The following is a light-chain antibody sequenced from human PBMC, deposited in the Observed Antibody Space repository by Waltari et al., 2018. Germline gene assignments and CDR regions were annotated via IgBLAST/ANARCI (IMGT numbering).Light chain of an antibody. CDR2: DVN. J-gene: IGLJ2*01. Sequence: QSALTQPASVSGSPGQSITISCTGSSSDVGGDDSVSWYEDHPGQAPKVIIYDVNKRPSGVSDRFSGSKSSNTASLTISGLHAEDEATFYCSSQSTKNGVIFGGGTKVTVL. V-gene: IGLV2-14*03. CDR1: SSDVGGDDS. CDR3: SSQSTKNGVI.